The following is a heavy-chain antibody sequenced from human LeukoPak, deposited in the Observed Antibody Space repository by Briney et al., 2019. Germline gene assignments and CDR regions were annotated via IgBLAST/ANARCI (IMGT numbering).Heavy chain of an antibody. J-gene: IGHJ4*02. CDR3: ASAPYVSRWRHFDY. CDR2: IYYNGII. D-gene: IGHD2-8*01. V-gene: IGHV4-59*08. Sequence: SETLSLTCTVSGGSISSYYWTWIRQPPGKGLEWIGYIYYNGIINYNPSLKSRVTISVDTSKNQFSLRLTSVTAADTAVYYCASAPYVSRWRHFDYWGQGNLVTVSS. CDR1: GGSISSYY.